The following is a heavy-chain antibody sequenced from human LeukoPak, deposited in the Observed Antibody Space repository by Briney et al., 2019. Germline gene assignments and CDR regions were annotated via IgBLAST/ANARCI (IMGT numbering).Heavy chain of an antibody. J-gene: IGHJ6*02. D-gene: IGHD4-17*01. CDR2: IWYDGSNK. CDR1: GFTFSSYG. V-gene: IGHV3-33*01. Sequence: GRSLRLSCAASGFTFSSYGMHWVRQAPGKGLEWVAVIWYDGSNKYYADSVKGRFTISRDNSKNTLYLQMNSLRAEDTAVYYCARSYGDYFLPYYYYGMDVWGQGTTVTVSS. CDR3: ARSYGDYFLPYYYYGMDV.